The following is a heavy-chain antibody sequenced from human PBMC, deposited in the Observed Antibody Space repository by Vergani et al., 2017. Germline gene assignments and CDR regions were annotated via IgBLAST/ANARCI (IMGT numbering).Heavy chain of an antibody. Sequence: DVHLAESGGGFFQPGGSLRLSCSASGFSFNSYWMHWVRQVPGKGLLWVSRIKSDGSITAYADSVKGRFTISRDKAQNTLYLQMNSLRVEDTGVYYCARARCIETCYMSNWLDSWGQGTLVTVSS. V-gene: IGHV3-74*03. CDR3: ARARCIETCYMSNWLDS. D-gene: IGHD3-9*01. J-gene: IGHJ5*01. CDR1: GFSFNSYW. CDR2: IKSDGSIT.